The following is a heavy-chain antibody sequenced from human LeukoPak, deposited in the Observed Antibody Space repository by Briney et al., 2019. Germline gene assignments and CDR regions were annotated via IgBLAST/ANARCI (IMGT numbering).Heavy chain of an antibody. V-gene: IGHV3-30-3*01. CDR3: ARDGGVVVGTFDI. D-gene: IGHD3-16*01. CDR2: ITYDGSNK. CDR1: GFTFSSYA. Sequence: QGGGSLRLSCAASGFTFSSYAMHWVRQAPGKGLEWVAVITYDGSNKYYADSVKGRFTISRDNSKNTLYLQMNSLRAEDTAVYYRARDGGVVVGTFDIWGQGTMVTVSS. J-gene: IGHJ3*02.